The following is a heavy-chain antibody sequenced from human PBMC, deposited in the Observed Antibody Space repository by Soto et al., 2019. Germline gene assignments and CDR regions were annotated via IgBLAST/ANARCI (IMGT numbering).Heavy chain of an antibody. CDR2: IIPIFGTA. V-gene: IGHV1-69*01. CDR1: GGTFSSYA. D-gene: IGHD2-21*02. J-gene: IGHJ2*01. CDR3: ARDAYGGGDGADWYFDL. Sequence: QVQLVQSGAEVKKPGSSVKVSCKASGGTFSSYAISWVRQAPGQGLEWMGGIIPIFGTANYAQKFQGRVTITADETTSTACIDQRSRRSKDRAVYYCARDAYGGGDGADWYFDLCGRGTLVTVSS.